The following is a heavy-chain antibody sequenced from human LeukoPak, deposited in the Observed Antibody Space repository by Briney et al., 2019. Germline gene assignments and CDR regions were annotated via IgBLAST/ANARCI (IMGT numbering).Heavy chain of an antibody. CDR3: ARGSGRYFDWLRP. J-gene: IGHJ5*02. CDR2: IYYSGCT. D-gene: IGHD3-9*01. CDR1: GGSISSYY. V-gene: IGHV4-59*08. Sequence: SETLSLTCTVSGGSISSYYWSWIRQPPGKGLEWIGYIYYSGCTNYNPSLKSRVTISVDTSKNQFSLKLSSVTAADTAVYYCARGSGRYFDWLRPWGQGTLTTVSS.